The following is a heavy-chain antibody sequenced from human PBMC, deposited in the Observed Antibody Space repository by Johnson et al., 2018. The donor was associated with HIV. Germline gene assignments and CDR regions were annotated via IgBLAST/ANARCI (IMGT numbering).Heavy chain of an antibody. CDR1: GFTFDEYD. J-gene: IGHJ3*02. CDR3: ARAIWGGGNLGMGAFDI. V-gene: IGHV3-20*03. Sequence: VQLVESGGDVARPGGSLRLSFEASGFTFDEYDMSWVRQAPGKGLEWVSSINWNGGTPGSADSVKGRFTISRDNAKNSLYLQMNSLRADDTALYYCARAIWGGGNLGMGAFDIWGQGTMVTVSS. D-gene: IGHD4-23*01. CDR2: INWNGGTP.